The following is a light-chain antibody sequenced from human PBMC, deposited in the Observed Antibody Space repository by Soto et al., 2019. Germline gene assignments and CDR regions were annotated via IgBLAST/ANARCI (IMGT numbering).Light chain of an antibody. CDR1: QPLGAW. J-gene: IGKJ4*01. Sequence: DIQMTQFPSSVSASVGDRVTITCRASQPLGAWLAWYQQKPGKAPKLLIYATSTLESGLPSRFSGSGSGIEFTLTDSSLQPEDFATYYCQQAEIFQLTFGGWTRVEIK. V-gene: IGKV1-12*01. CDR2: ATS. CDR3: QQAEIFQLT.